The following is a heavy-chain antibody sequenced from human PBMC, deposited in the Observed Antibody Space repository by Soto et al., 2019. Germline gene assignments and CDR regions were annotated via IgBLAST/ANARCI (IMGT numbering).Heavy chain of an antibody. CDR3: AKDRTRSTSPYNWFDP. J-gene: IGHJ5*02. CDR2: ISGSGGST. D-gene: IGHD2-2*01. V-gene: IGHV3-23*01. Sequence: GGSLRLSCASSGFTVRSYAMSGVRQAPGKGLEWVSAISGSGGSTYYADSVKGRFTISRDNSKNTLYLQMNSLRAEDTAVYYCAKDRTRSTSPYNWFDPWGQGTLVTVSS. CDR1: GFTVRSYA.